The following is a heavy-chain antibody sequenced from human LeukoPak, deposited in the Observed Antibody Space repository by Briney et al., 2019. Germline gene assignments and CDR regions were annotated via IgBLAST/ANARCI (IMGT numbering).Heavy chain of an antibody. J-gene: IGHJ4*02. V-gene: IGHV3-23*01. CDR3: AKDHSSGWYAFDY. Sequence: GGSLRLSCAASGFTFSSYSMNWVRQAPGKGLEWVSAISGSGGSTHYADSVKGRFTISRDNSKNTLYLQMNSLRAEDTAVYYCAKDHSSGWYAFDYWGQGTLVTVSS. CDR1: GFTFSSYS. CDR2: ISGSGGST. D-gene: IGHD6-19*01.